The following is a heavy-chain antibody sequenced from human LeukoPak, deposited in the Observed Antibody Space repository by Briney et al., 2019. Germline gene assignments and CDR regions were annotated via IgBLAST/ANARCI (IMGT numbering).Heavy chain of an antibody. CDR1: GGTFSSYA. V-gene: IGHV1-69*04. CDR3: ARSGYSYGFAFDI. D-gene: IGHD5-18*01. Sequence: ASVKVSCKASGGTFSSYAISWVRQAPGQGLEWMGRIIPILGIANYAQKFQGRVTITADESTSTAYMELSSLRSEDTAVYYCARSGYSYGFAFDIWGQGTMVTVSS. CDR2: IIPILGIA. J-gene: IGHJ3*02.